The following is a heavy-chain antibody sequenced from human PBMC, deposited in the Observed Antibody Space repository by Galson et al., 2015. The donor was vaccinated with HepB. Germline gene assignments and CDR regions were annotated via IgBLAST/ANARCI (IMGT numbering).Heavy chain of an antibody. CDR1: GFTFGSYW. CDR2: INQAGSEK. V-gene: IGHV3-7*01. Sequence: SLRLSCAASGFTFGSYWMSWVRQAPGRGLEWVANINQAGSEKHYVDSVKGRFTISRDNAKSSLYLQMNSLRAGDTALYYCARDRAVISLGAFDYWGRGTLVTVSS. D-gene: IGHD3-16*01. J-gene: IGHJ4*02. CDR3: ARDRAVISLGAFDY.